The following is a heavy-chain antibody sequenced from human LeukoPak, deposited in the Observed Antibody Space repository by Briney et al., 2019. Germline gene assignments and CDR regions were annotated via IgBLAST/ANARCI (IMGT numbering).Heavy chain of an antibody. CDR1: GFTFTSYV. J-gene: IGHJ4*02. D-gene: IGHD4-23*01. V-gene: IGHV3-23*01. CDR2: ISAGSDVI. CDR3: ASHVKSGGNFEY. Sequence: GGSLRLSCAASGFTFTSYVLSWVRQAPGKGLEWLSAISAGSDVIYYADSVKGRFTTSRDNSKNTLYLQMNSLRVEDTAVYYCASHVKSGGNFEYWGQGTLVSVSS.